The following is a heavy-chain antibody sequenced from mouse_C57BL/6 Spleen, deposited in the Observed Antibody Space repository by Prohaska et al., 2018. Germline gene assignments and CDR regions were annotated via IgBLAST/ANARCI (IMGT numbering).Heavy chain of an antibody. CDR3: ARREGTYYYGSSQYYFDY. CDR1: GYTFTSYW. J-gene: IGHJ2*01. D-gene: IGHD1-1*01. CDR2: IDPSDSYT. V-gene: IGHV1-69*01. Sequence: QVQLQQPGAELVMPGASVKLSCKASGYTFTSYWMHWVKQRPGQGLEWIGEIDPSDSYTNYNQKFKGKATLTIDKSSSTAYMQLSSLTSEDSAVYYCARREGTYYYGSSQYYFDYWGQGTTLTVSS.